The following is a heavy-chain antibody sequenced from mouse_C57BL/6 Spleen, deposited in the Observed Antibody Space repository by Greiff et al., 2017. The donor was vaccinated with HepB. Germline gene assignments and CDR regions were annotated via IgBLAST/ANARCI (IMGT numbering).Heavy chain of an antibody. CDR3: AREKHYGSSYPFAY. CDR2: IYPGDGDT. V-gene: IGHV1-82*01. Sequence: QVQLQQSGPELVKPGASVKISCKASGYAFSSSWMNWVKQRPGKGLEWIGRIYPGDGDTNYNGKFKGKATLTADKSSSTAYMQLSSLTSEDSAVYFCAREKHYGSSYPFAYWGQGTLVTVSA. J-gene: IGHJ3*01. CDR1: GYAFSSSW. D-gene: IGHD1-1*01.